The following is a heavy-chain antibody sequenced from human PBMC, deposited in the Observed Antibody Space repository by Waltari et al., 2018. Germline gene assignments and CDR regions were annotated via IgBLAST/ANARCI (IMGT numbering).Heavy chain of an antibody. Sequence: QVQLQEAGPGLVKPSQTLSLTCTVSGDSIGSGESFWSWIRQPPGKGLEWIGYLYYSGSTYYNPSLKSRVTISGDTSKNEFSLKLSSVTAADTAVYYCARSYGSGSYWLDALDIWGQGTVVTVSS. CDR1: GDSIGSGESF. V-gene: IGHV4-30-4*08. D-gene: IGHD3-10*01. CDR2: LYYSGST. J-gene: IGHJ3*02. CDR3: ARSYGSGSYWLDALDI.